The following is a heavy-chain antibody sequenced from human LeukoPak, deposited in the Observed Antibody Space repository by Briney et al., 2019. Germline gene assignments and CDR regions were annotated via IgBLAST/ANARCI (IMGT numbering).Heavy chain of an antibody. CDR2: VSSGSSTI. CDR3: ARGRATGRSGGDY. CDR1: GFTLSSYS. J-gene: IGHJ4*02. Sequence: GGSLRLSCVASGFTLSSYSMNWVRQAPGKGLEWVSYVSSGSSTIYYADSVKGRFTISRDNAKNSLYLQMNSLRDEDTAVYYCARGRATGRSGGDYWGQGTLVTVSS. V-gene: IGHV3-48*02. D-gene: IGHD3-9*01.